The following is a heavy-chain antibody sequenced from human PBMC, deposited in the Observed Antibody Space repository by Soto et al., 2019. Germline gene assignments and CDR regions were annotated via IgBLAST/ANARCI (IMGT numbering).Heavy chain of an antibody. CDR2: ISGSGGST. CDR1: GFTFSSYA. CDR3: AKDADIVVVPAAMFDP. J-gene: IGHJ5*02. V-gene: IGHV3-23*01. D-gene: IGHD2-2*01. Sequence: GGSLRLSCAASGFTFSSYAMSWVRQAPGKGLEWVSAISGSGGSTYYADSVKGRFTISRGNSKNTLYLQMNSLRAEDTAVYYCAKDADIVVVPAAMFDPWGQGTLVTVSS.